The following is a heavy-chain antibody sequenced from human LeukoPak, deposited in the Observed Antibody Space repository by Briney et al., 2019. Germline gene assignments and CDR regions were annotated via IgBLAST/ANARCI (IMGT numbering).Heavy chain of an antibody. CDR3: ARAMSMYYDFWSGHFSPPHKNWFDP. CDR1: GYTFTSYG. D-gene: IGHD3-3*01. V-gene: IGHV1-18*01. Sequence: ASVKVSCKASGYTFTSYGISWVRQAPGQGLEWMGWISAYNGNTNYAQKLQGRVTMTTDTSTSTAYMELRSLRSDDTAVYYCARAMSMYYDFWSGHFSPPHKNWFDPWGQGTLVTVSS. J-gene: IGHJ5*02. CDR2: ISAYNGNT.